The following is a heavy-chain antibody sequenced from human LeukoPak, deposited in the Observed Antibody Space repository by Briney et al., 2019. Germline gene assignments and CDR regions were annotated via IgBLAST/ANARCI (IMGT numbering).Heavy chain of an antibody. J-gene: IGHJ6*03. CDR3: ARDGTSVSGWYPEYYYYMDV. D-gene: IGHD6-19*01. V-gene: IGHV1-2*02. Sequence: ASVKVSCKASGYTFTGYYMHWVRQAPGQGLEWMGWINPNSGGTNYAQKFQGRVTMTRDTSISTAYMELSRLRSDDTAVYYCARDGTSVSGWYPEYYYYMDVWGKGTTVTVSS. CDR2: INPNSGGT. CDR1: GYTFTGYY.